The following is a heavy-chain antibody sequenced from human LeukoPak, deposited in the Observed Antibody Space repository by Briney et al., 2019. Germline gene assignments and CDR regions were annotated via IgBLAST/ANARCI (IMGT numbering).Heavy chain of an antibody. V-gene: IGHV3-30*04. Sequence: PGGSLRLSCAASGFTFSSYAMHWVRQAPGKGLEWVAVISYDGSNKYYADSVKGRFTISRDNSKNTLYLQMNSLRAGDTAIYYCAKDRRLASFDYGGQGTLVTVSS. J-gene: IGHJ4*02. D-gene: IGHD6-25*01. CDR1: GFTFSSYA. CDR2: ISYDGSNK. CDR3: AKDRRLASFDY.